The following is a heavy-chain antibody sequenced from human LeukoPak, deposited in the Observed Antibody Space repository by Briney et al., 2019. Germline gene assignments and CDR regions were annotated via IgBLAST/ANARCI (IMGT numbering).Heavy chain of an antibody. D-gene: IGHD3-10*01. V-gene: IGHV3-23*01. Sequence: GGSLRLSCAASGFTFSDCAISWVRQAPGKGLEWVSTVGDSGGRTYYAGSVRGRFTISRDNSKNTLYLQMNGLRADDTALYHCARRDRGDAFDIWGQGTMVTVSS. CDR1: GFTFSDCA. CDR2: VGDSGGRT. J-gene: IGHJ3*02. CDR3: ARRDRGDAFDI.